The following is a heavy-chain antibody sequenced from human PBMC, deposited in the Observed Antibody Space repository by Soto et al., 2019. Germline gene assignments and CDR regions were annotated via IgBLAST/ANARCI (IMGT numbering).Heavy chain of an antibody. Sequence: QVQLVESGGGVVQPGRSLRLSCAASGFSLSNYGMHWFRQAPGKGLEWVAVISYHGRDEYYADSVKGRFTISRDTSKNTLYLQMNTLRPEDTAVYYCVKDHLMNTVTTGGYWGQGTLVTVSS. CDR2: ISYHGRDE. CDR3: VKDHLMNTVTTGGY. J-gene: IGHJ4*02. V-gene: IGHV3-30*18. D-gene: IGHD4-17*01. CDR1: GFSLSNYG.